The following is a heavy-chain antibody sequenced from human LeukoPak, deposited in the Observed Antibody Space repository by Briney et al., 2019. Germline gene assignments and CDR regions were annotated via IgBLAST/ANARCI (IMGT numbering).Heavy chain of an antibody. V-gene: IGHV4-4*02. CDR3: ARVNSNSRRWFDP. Sequence: PSETLSLTCAVSGGSISNNNWWTWVRQPPGKGLEWIGKIYHSGSTSYNPSLKSRVTISVDKSKNQFSLKLSSVTAADTAVYYCARVNSNSRRWFDPWGQGTLVTVSS. CDR1: GGSISNNNW. J-gene: IGHJ5*02. D-gene: IGHD6-6*01. CDR2: IYHSGST.